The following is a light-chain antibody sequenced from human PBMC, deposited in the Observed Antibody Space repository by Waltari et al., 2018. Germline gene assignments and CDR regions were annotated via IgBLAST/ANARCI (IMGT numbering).Light chain of an antibody. V-gene: IGLV2-23*02. Sequence: QSALTQPASVSGSPGQSITISCTGTSSDVGSYNFVTWYQQHPGKAPKLMLYEASKRPSGVSNRFSGSKSGNTASLTISGLQAEDEADYYCCSYTTSDTFVFGGGTKLTVL. CDR3: CSYTTSDTFV. J-gene: IGLJ2*01. CDR1: SSDVGSYNF. CDR2: EAS.